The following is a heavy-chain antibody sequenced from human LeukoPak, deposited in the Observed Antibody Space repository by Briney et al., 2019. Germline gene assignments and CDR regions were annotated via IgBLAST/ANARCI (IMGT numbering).Heavy chain of an antibody. J-gene: IGHJ4*02. D-gene: IGHD1-26*01. CDR1: GGSIISGSSY. Sequence: PSETLSLTCTVSGGSIISGSSYCSWIRQHAGKGLEWIGRIYTSGSTNYNPSLKGRVTISVDTSKNQFSLKLSSVTAADTAVYYCARDHVGYFDYWGQGTLVTVSS. V-gene: IGHV4-61*02. CDR3: ARDHVGYFDY. CDR2: IYTSGST.